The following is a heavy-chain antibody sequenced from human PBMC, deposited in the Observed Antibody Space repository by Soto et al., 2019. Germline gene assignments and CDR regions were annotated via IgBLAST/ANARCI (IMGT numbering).Heavy chain of an antibody. J-gene: IGHJ4*02. Sequence: QVQLVQSGAEVKKPGSSVKVSYRASGGTFSGYGFIWVRQAPGQGLEWMGGIISIFGTPYYAQKFQGRVTISADESTSTAYMEVSSLRREDTAVYFCARGVSSGWFDYWGQGTLVTVSS. CDR2: IISIFGTP. CDR3: ARGVSSGWFDY. CDR1: GGTFSGYG. D-gene: IGHD6-19*01. V-gene: IGHV1-69*01.